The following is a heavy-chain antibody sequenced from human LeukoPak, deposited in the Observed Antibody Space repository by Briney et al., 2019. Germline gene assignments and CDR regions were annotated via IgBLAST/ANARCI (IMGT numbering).Heavy chain of an antibody. D-gene: IGHD3-10*01. CDR1: GFTFSSYA. V-gene: IGHV3-23*01. CDR3: AKTKWFGELCLDY. CDR2: ISGSGGST. J-gene: IGHJ4*02. Sequence: GGSLRLSCAASGFTFSSYAMSWLRPAPGKGLEWFSAISGSGGSTYYADSVKGRFTISRDNSKNTLYLQMNSLRAEDTAVYYCAKTKWFGELCLDYWGQGTLVSVS.